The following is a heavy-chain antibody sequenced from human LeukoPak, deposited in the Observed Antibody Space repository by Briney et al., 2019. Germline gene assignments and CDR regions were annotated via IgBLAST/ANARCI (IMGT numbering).Heavy chain of an antibody. J-gene: IGHJ4*02. CDR1: GGSINYYY. CDR3: ARGTCTGGSCSFDY. D-gene: IGHD2-15*01. CDR2: IYYSGST. V-gene: IGHV4-59*01. Sequence: PSETLSLTCTVSGGSINYYYWTWIRQPPGKGLEWLGYIYYSGSTNYNPSLKSRITISVDTSRNQFSLKLSSVTAADTALYYCARGTCTGGSCSFDYWGQGTLVTVSS.